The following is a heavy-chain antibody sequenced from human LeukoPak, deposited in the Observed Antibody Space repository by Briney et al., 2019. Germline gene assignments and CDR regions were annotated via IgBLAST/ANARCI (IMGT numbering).Heavy chain of an antibody. Sequence: GGSLRLSCAASGFTFSGYAMHWVRQAPGKGLEWVAVISYDGSNKYYADSVKGRFTISRDNSKNTLYLQMNSLRAEDTAVYYCARDSEYYYDSSGYFDYWGQGTLVTVSS. CDR1: GFTFSGYA. J-gene: IGHJ4*02. D-gene: IGHD3-22*01. CDR2: ISYDGSNK. CDR3: ARDSEYYYDSSGYFDY. V-gene: IGHV3-30-3*01.